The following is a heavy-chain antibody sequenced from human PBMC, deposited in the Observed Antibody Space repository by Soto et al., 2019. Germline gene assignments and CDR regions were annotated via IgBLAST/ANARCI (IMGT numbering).Heavy chain of an antibody. V-gene: IGHV1-24*01. CDR3: ASTSSSWYKMPYDAFDI. J-gene: IGHJ3*02. D-gene: IGHD6-13*01. CDR1: GYTLTVLS. CDR2: FDPEDGET. Sequence: ASVKVSCKVSGYTLTVLSMHWVRQAPGKGLEWMGGFDPEDGETIYAQKFQGRVTMTEDTSTDTAYMELSSLRSEDTAVYYCASTSSSWYKMPYDAFDIWGQGTMVTVSS.